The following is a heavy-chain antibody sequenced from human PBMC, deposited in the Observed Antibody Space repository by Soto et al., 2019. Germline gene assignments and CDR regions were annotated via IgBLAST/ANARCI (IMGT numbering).Heavy chain of an antibody. V-gene: IGHV4-31*03. CDR2: IYYSGST. CDR3: ARVPSPYYYDSSGHAFDI. Sequence: QVQLQKSGPGLVKPSQTLSLTCTVSGGSISSGGYYWSWIRQHPGKGLEWIGYIYYSGSTYYNPSLKSRVTISVDTSKNQFSLKLSSVTAADTSVYYCARVPSPYYYDSSGHAFDIWGQGTMVTVSS. D-gene: IGHD3-22*01. CDR1: GGSISSGGYY. J-gene: IGHJ3*02.